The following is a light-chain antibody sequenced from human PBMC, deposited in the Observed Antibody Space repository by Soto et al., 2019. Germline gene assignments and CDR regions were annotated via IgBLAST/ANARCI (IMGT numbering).Light chain of an antibody. CDR3: MQLLHPPLT. CDR2: LAS. J-gene: IGKJ4*01. V-gene: IGKV2-28*01. CDR1: QSLLHSNGYNY. Sequence: DVVVTQSPLSLPVTPGEPASISCRSSQSLLHSNGYNYLAWFLQKAGQSPQLLIYLASSRASGVPDRFSGSGSGTDFTLAISSVEAEDVGIYYCMQLLHPPLTFGGGTKVDIK.